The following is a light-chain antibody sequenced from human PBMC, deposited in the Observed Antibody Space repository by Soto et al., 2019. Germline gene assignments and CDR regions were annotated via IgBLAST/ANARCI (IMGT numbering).Light chain of an antibody. CDR1: RSDVGGYNY. V-gene: IGLV2-14*01. J-gene: IGLJ1*01. CDR2: EVS. CDR3: SSYTSTSTLVV. Sequence: QSALTQPASVSGSPGQSITISCTGTRSDVGGYNYVSWYQQHPGKAPKLMIFEVSNRPSGVSNRFSGSKSGNTASLTISGLQAADEADYYCSSYTSTSTLVVFGTGTQLTVL.